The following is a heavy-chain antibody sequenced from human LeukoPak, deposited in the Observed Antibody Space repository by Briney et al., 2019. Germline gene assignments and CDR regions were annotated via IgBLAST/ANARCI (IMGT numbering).Heavy chain of an antibody. J-gene: IGHJ3*02. CDR2: MNPNSGNT. D-gene: IGHD3-22*01. Sequence: ASVKVSCKASGYTFTSYDINWVRQATGQGLEWMGWMNPNSGNTGYAQKFQGRVTMTRNTSISTAYMELSSLRSEDTAVYYCAQVYYYDSSGYPLDAFDIWGQGTMVTVSS. CDR1: GYTFTSYD. V-gene: IGHV1-8*01. CDR3: AQVYYYDSSGYPLDAFDI.